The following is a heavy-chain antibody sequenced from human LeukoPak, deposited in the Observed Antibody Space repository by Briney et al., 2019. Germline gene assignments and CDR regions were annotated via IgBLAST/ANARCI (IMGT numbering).Heavy chain of an antibody. J-gene: IGHJ4*02. Sequence: GASVKVSCKASGYTFTSYDINWVRQATGQGLEWMGWMNPNSGNTGYSQKFQGRVTITRDTSASTAYMELSSLRSEDTAVYYCARGDTAITGYWGQGTLVTVSS. CDR1: GYTFTSYD. D-gene: IGHD5-18*01. CDR3: ARGDTAITGY. V-gene: IGHV1-8*01. CDR2: MNPNSGNT.